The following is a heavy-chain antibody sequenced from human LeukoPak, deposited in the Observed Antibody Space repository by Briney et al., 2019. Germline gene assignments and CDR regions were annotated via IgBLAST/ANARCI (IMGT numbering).Heavy chain of an antibody. V-gene: IGHV1-24*01. D-gene: IGHD2-2*01. Sequence: ASVKVSCKVSGYTLTELSMHWVRQAPGKGLERMGGFDPEDGETIHAQKFQGRVTMTEETSTDTAYMELSSLRSEDTAVYYCATVLVHGASFDYWGQGTLVTVSS. CDR1: GYTLTELS. CDR3: ATVLVHGASFDY. J-gene: IGHJ4*02. CDR2: FDPEDGET.